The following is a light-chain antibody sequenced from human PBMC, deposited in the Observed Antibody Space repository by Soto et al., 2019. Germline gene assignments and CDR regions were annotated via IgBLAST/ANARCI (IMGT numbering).Light chain of an antibody. J-gene: IGLJ1*01. Sequence: SALTQPASVSGSPGQSITISCTGTSSDIGGYYYVSWYQHHPGKAPKPLIYQVTNRPSRVSNRFSGSKSGNTASLTISGLQADDEADYYCTSYSSSDIFYVFGTGTKVTVL. CDR2: QVT. CDR3: TSYSSSDIFYV. CDR1: SSDIGGYYY. V-gene: IGLV2-14*01.